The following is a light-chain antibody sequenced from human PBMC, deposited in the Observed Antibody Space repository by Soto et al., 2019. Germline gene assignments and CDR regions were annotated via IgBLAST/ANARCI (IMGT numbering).Light chain of an antibody. CDR3: PQTYNVPQA. V-gene: IGKV1-39*01. J-gene: IGKJ4*01. Sequence: DIPMTQSPSSLSASVGDRVTITCRASQSISTYVNWYQQKPGKAPELLIYAASSLQSGVPSKFTGSGSGTDFTLTISHLQPEDFTPYYCPQTYNVPQAFGGGTKVEIQ. CDR1: QSISTY. CDR2: AAS.